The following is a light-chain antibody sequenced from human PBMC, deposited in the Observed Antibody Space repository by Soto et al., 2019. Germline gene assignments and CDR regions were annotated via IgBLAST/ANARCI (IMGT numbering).Light chain of an antibody. CDR3: QQANSFPLT. J-gene: IGKJ4*01. CDR2: KAS. Sequence: DIQMTQSPSTLSASVGDRVTITCRASQSISSWLAWYQQKPGKAPKLLIYKASSLESGVPSRFSGSVSGTEFTLTISSLQPEDFATYFCQQANSFPLTFGGGTKVEIK. CDR1: QSISSW. V-gene: IGKV1-5*03.